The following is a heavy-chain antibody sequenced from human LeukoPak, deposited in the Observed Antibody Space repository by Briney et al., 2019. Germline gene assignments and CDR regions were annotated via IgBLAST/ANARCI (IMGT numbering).Heavy chain of an antibody. J-gene: IGHJ3*01. CDR2: IDPYDSHI. CDR1: GYFFTNYW. Sequence: GESLKISCQASGYFFTNYWINWVRQMPGKVLEWMGRIDPYDSHINLSPSFQGHVTISADKSITTAHLQWNSLKASDTSIYSCKKTPQYSDNSGYLLGVEGAYEVWGQGTMLIVSS. D-gene: IGHD3-22*01. CDR3: KKTPQYSDNSGYLLGVEGAYEV. V-gene: IGHV5-10-1*01.